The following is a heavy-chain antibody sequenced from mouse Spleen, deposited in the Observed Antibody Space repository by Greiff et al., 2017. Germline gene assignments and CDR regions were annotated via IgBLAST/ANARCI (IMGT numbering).Heavy chain of an antibody. V-gene: IGHV1-82*01. D-gene: IGHD1-1*01. CDR2: IYPGDGDT. CDR1: GYAFSSSW. J-gene: IGHJ2*01. CDR3: ARNYYGSSYGY. Sequence: QVQLQQSGAELVRPGASVTLSCKASGYAFSSSWMNWVKQRPGKGLEWIGRIYPGDGDTNYNGKFKGKATLTADKSSSTAYMQLSSLTSEDSAVYFCARNYYGSSYGYWGQGTTLTVSS.